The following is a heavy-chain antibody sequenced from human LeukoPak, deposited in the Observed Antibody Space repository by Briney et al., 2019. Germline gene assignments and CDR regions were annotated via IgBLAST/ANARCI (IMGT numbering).Heavy chain of an antibody. CDR3: ARPEGYRAPGAFDI. D-gene: IGHD3-16*02. CDR1: GFTFSSYW. CDR2: IKQDGSEK. Sequence: GGSLRLSCAASGFTFSSYWMSWVRQAPGKGLEWVANIKQDGSEKYYVDSVKGRFTISRDNAKNSLYLQMNSLRAEDTAVYYCARPEGYRAPGAFDIWGQGTMVTVSS. V-gene: IGHV3-7*03. J-gene: IGHJ3*02.